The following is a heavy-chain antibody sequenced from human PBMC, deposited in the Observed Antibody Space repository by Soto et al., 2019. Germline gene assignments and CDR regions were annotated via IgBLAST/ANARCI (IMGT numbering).Heavy chain of an antibody. CDR3: XXXXXXXGDXXDY. V-gene: IGHV3-30*03. J-gene: IGHJ4*02. Sequence: SVRLSCAASGFSFSSYGMHWVRQAPGKGLEWVAVISYDGSNKYYADSVKGRFTISRDNSKNTLYLQMNSLRAEDTAVYYXXXXXXXXGDXXDYXGQGXLXXVSS. CDR1: GFSFSSYG. CDR2: ISYDGSNK.